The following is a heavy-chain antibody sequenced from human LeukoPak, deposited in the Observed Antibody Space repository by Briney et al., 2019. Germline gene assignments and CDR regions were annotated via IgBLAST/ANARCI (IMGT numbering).Heavy chain of an antibody. V-gene: IGHV3-21*03. J-gene: IGHJ6*03. D-gene: IGHD2-2*02. CDR1: GFTFSNYS. CDR2: ISSRSTYI. CDR3: TSPRYCSSTSCYSYYYYMDV. Sequence: PGGSLRLSCAASGFTFSNYSMNWVRQAPGKGLEWVSSISSRSTYIYHADSVKGRFTISRDNAKNSLFLQMNSLKTEDTAVYYCTSPRYCSSTSCYSYYYYMDVWGKGTTVTISS.